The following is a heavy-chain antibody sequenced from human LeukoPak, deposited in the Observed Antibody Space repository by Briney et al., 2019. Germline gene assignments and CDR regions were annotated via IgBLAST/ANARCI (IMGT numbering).Heavy chain of an antibody. D-gene: IGHD6-13*01. CDR1: GFTFSSYG. V-gene: IGHV4-34*01. Sequence: GSLRLSCAASGFTFSSYGMSWVRHPPGKGLEWIGEINHSGSTNYNPSLKSRVTISVDTSKNQFSLKLSSVTAADTAVYYCARGRRSAAGRFCDFDYWGQGTLVTVSS. J-gene: IGHJ4*02. CDR3: ARGRRSAAGRFCDFDY. CDR2: INHSGST.